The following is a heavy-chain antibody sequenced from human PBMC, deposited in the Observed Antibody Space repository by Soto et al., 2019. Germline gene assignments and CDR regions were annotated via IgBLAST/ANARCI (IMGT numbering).Heavy chain of an antibody. D-gene: IGHD4-17*01. CDR3: ARGTPETTVNHYFDY. Sequence: SVKVSCKASGGTFSRYTMSWVRQAPGQGLEWMGGIIPIFGTSNYAQKFQGRVTITADESTSTYYMELSSLRSEDTAMYYCARGTPETTVNHYFDYWGQGTLVTVSS. V-gene: IGHV1-69*13. J-gene: IGHJ4*02. CDR2: IIPIFGTS. CDR1: GGTFSRYT.